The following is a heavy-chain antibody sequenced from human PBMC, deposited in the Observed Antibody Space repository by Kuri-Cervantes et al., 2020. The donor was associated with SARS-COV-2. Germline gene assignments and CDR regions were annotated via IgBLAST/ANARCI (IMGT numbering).Heavy chain of an antibody. D-gene: IGHD5-18*01. Sequence: GESLKISCAASGFTFSSVGMHWVRRAPGKGLEWVALISYDGRSTFYADSVKGRFTISRDNSKNTLYLQMNSLRAEDTAVYYCAKEYSYGLLTLDYWGQGTLVTVSS. CDR3: AKEYSYGLLTLDY. CDR1: GFTFSSVG. V-gene: IGHV3-30*18. CDR2: ISYDGRST. J-gene: IGHJ4*02.